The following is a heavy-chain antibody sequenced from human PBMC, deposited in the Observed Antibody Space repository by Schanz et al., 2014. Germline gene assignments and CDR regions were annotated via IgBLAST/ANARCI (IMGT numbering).Heavy chain of an antibody. CDR1: GNTLSAYS. J-gene: IGHJ5*02. CDR3: AREKGHGYSGLS. V-gene: IGHV1-2*02. Sequence: QVQLVQSGADVKKPGASVKVSCKASGNTLSAYSIHWIRQAPGQGLEWMGWIDPNTGGTNFAQKFQGRVTMTRDTSITTAYMDLSGLTSDDTAVYYCAREKGHGYSGLSWGQGTLLAVSS. CDR2: IDPNTGGT. D-gene: IGHD5-12*01.